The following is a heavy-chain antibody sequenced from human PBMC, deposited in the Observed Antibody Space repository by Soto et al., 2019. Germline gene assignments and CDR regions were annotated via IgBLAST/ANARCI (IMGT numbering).Heavy chain of an antibody. CDR1: SGSISSSNW. CDR3: ASIMITFGGVIVSSN. CDR2: IYHSGST. J-gene: IGHJ4*02. V-gene: IGHV4-4*02. Sequence: TSETLSLTCAVSSGSISSSNWWSWVRQPPGKGLEWIGEIYHSGSTNYNPSLKSRVTISVDKSKNQFSLKLSSVTAADTAVYYCASIMITFGGVIVSSNWGQGTLVTVSS. D-gene: IGHD3-16*02.